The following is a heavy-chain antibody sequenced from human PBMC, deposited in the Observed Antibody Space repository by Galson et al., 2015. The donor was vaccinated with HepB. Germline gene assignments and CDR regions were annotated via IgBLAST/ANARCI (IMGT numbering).Heavy chain of an antibody. CDR1: GFTLSNYW. CDR2: ISNDGGAT. J-gene: IGHJ4*02. CDR3: AGLRASASRTFDY. Sequence: LRLSCAVSGFTLSNYWMHWVRQAPGKGLVWVSRISNDGGATSYADSVKGRFTISRDTAKNTVYLQMNSLRAEDTAVYYCAGLRASASRTFDYWGQGTLVTVSS. V-gene: IGHV3-74*01. D-gene: IGHD4/OR15-4a*01.